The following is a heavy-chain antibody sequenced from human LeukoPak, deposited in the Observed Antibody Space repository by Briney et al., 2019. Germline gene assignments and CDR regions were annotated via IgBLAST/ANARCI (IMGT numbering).Heavy chain of an antibody. V-gene: IGHV3-21*01. CDR1: GFAFSRYS. CDR3: AREIVSSTCFDY. Sequence: GGSLRLSCTASGFAFSRYSMNWVRQAPGKGLEWVSSISSSSGYIYYADSVKGRFTISRDNAKNSLYLQMNSLRAEDTAVYYFAREIVSSTCFDYWGQGALVTVSS. D-gene: IGHD2-2*01. J-gene: IGHJ4*02. CDR2: ISSSSGYI.